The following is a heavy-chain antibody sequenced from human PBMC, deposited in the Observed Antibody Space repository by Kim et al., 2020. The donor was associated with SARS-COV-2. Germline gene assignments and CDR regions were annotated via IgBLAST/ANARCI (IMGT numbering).Heavy chain of an antibody. Sequence: GGSTYYADSVKGRFTSSRDNPTNTLYLQMSSLGAEDTAVYYCVKNWNSDHWGQGTLVTVSS. J-gene: IGHJ5*02. D-gene: IGHD1-7*01. CDR3: VKNWNSDH. V-gene: IGHV3-64D*06. CDR2: GGST.